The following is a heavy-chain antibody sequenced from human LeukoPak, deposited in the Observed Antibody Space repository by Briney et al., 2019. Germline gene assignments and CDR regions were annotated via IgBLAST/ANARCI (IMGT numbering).Heavy chain of an antibody. Sequence: GRSLRLSCVASGFTFREYGFHWVRQAPGKGLEWVAVMWNDGITGKYADSVRGRFSVSRDNSKNTVYLQMDSLRADDTSVYYCARGSAGKNYYYYGMDVWGQGTTVTVSS. CDR1: GFTFREYG. J-gene: IGHJ6*02. CDR3: ARGSAGKNYYYYGMDV. V-gene: IGHV3-33*01. CDR2: MWNDGITG. D-gene: IGHD6-19*01.